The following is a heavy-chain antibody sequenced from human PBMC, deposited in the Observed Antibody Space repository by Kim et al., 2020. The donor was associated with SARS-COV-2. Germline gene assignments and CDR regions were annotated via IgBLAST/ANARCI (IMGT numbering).Heavy chain of an antibody. CDR3: ARITDVVVPAAGAELNGMDV. D-gene: IGHD2-2*01. V-gene: IGHV3-74*01. Sequence: FTISRDNAKNTLYLQMNSLRAEDTAVYYCARITDVVVPAAGAELNGMDVWGQGTTVTVSS. J-gene: IGHJ6*02.